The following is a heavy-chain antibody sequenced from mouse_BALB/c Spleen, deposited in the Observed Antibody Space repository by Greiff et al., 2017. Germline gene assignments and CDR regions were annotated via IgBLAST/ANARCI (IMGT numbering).Heavy chain of an antibody. Sequence: QVQLKESGAELVRPGASVTLSCKASGYTFTDYEMHWVKQTPVHGLEWIGAIDPETGGTAYNQKFKGKATLTADKSSSTAYMELRSLTSEDSAVYYCTRPGYDGFAYWGQGTLVTVSA. CDR1: GYTFTDYE. D-gene: IGHD2-2*01. CDR2: IDPETGGT. J-gene: IGHJ3*01. V-gene: IGHV1-15*01. CDR3: TRPGYDGFAY.